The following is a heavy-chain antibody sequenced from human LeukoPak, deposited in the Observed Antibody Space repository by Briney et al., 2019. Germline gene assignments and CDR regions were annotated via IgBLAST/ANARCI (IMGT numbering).Heavy chain of an antibody. CDR1: GYTFASYG. CDR3: AKNIGYCSGGSCSGARSPFDN. Sequence: ASVKVSCKASGYTFASYGISWVRQAPGQGLEWMGWISAYNGNTNYAQKLQGRVTMTTDTSTSTAYMELRSLRSDDTAVYYCAKNIGYCSGGSCSGARSPFDNWGKGPRVTVSS. J-gene: IGHJ4*02. CDR2: ISAYNGNT. V-gene: IGHV1-18*01. D-gene: IGHD2-15*01.